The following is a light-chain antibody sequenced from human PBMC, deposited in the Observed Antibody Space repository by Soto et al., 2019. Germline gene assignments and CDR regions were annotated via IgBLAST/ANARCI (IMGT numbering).Light chain of an antibody. CDR2: DVS. CDR3: CSFAGSYTLYV. CDR1: SSDVGGYSY. V-gene: IGLV2-11*01. J-gene: IGLJ1*01. Sequence: TSSDVGGYSYVSWFQQHPGKAPKLMIYDVSKRPSGVPDRFSGSKSGNTASLTISGLQAEDEADYYCCSFAGSYTLYVFGTVTKVTVL.